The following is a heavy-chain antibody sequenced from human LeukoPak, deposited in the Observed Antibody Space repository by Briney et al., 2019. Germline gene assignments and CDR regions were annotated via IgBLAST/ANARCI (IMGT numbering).Heavy chain of an antibody. CDR2: ISSSGSTI. D-gene: IGHD5-12*01. CDR1: GFTFSDYY. J-gene: IGHJ6*01. CDR3: ARQRGYSGCDPPPPPYCDDV. Sequence: GGSLRLSCAASGFTFSDYYMSWIRQAPGKGLEWVSSISSSGSTIYYADSVKGRFTISSDNAKNSLYLQMNSLRADDTAVYYCARQRGYSGCDPPPPPYCDDVCRGGMTVVASS. V-gene: IGHV3-11*01.